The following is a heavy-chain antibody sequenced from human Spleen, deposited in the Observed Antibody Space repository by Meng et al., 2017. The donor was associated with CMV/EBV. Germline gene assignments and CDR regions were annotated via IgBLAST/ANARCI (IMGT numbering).Heavy chain of an antibody. J-gene: IGHJ4*02. CDR3: ARDLSQQLVLYYFHH. V-gene: IGHV1-2*02. CDR1: GYTFTSYI. Sequence: ASVKVSCKASGYTFTSYIFHWVRQAPGQGLEWMGWINPNSGGANSALKFQGRVTMTRDTSISTAYMELSSLRSDDTAVYYCARDLSQQLVLYYFHHWGQGTLVTVSS. CDR2: INPNSGGA. D-gene: IGHD6-13*01.